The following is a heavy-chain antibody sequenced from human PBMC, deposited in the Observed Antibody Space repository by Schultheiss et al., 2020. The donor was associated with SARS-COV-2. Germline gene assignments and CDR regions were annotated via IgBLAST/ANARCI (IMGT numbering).Heavy chain of an antibody. CDR3: ARDMRCSSTSCYIRYYYYGMDV. Sequence: ASVKVSCKASGYTFTGYYMHWVRQAPGHGLEWMGIINPTGGSTTYSQRFQGRVTMTRDTSTNTVYMELSSLRSEDTAVYYCARDMRCSSTSCYIRYYYYGMDVWGQGTTVTVSS. CDR1: GYTFTGYY. D-gene: IGHD2-2*02. CDR2: INPTGGST. J-gene: IGHJ6*02. V-gene: IGHV1-46*01.